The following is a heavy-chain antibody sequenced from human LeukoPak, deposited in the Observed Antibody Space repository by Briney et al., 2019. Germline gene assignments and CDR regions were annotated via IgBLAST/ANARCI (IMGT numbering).Heavy chain of an antibody. CDR3: AKWYCSSTSCQETYYYYGMDV. V-gene: IGHV3-21*04. CDR1: GFTFTTDS. J-gene: IGHJ6*02. CDR2: ISSSSTYI. D-gene: IGHD2-2*01. Sequence: GGSLRLSCAAPGFTFTTDSMCSVRQAPGKGLEWGSCISSSSTYIYHADSVKGRFTISRDNAKNTLYLQISSLGVEDTAVYYCAKWYCSSTSCQETYYYYGMDVWGQGTTVTVSS.